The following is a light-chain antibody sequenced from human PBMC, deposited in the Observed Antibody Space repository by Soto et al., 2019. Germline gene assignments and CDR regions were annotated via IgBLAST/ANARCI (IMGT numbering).Light chain of an antibody. V-gene: IGLV2-14*01. CDR3: SSYSSTSTWV. CDR2: DVS. CDR1: SSDVGAYNY. J-gene: IGLJ3*02. Sequence: QSALPQPASVSGSPGQSITISCTGTSSDVGAYNYISWYQQHPGKAPKLIIYDVSSRPSGVSNRFSGSKSGNTASLTISGLQAEDEDDYYCSSYSSTSTWVFGGGTKLTVL.